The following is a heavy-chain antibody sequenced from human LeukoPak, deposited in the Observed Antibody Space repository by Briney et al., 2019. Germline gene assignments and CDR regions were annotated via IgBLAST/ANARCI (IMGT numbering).Heavy chain of an antibody. D-gene: IGHD2-2*01. J-gene: IGHJ4*02. V-gene: IGHV3-21*04. CDR1: GFTFSSYS. CDR3: AKDRCSSTSCPPGGY. Sequence: PGGSLRLSCAASGFTFSSYSMNWVRQAPGKGLEWVSSISSSSSYIYYADSVKGRFTISRDNAKNSLYLQMNSLRAEDTAVYYCAKDRCSSTSCPPGGYWGQGTLVTVSS. CDR2: ISSSSSYI.